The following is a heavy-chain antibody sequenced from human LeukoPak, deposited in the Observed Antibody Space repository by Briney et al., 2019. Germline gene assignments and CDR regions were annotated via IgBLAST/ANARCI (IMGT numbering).Heavy chain of an antibody. CDR1: GFTFSSYA. CDR3: AKDWGWFGELLDY. D-gene: IGHD3-10*01. V-gene: IGHV3-23*01. J-gene: IGHJ4*02. Sequence: GGSLRLSCAASGFTFSSYAMSWVRQAPGKGLEWVSAISGSGGSTYYADPVKGRFTISRDNSKNTLYLQMNSLRAEDTAVYYCAKDWGWFGELLDYWGQGTLVTVSS. CDR2: ISGSGGST.